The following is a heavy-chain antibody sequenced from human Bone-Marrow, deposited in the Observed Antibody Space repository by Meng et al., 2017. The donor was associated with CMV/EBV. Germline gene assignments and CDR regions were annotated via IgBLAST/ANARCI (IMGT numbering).Heavy chain of an antibody. CDR1: GYIFTGYY. J-gene: IGHJ3*02. V-gene: IGHV1-2*02. CDR3: ARGLSITIFGLVTASDAFDI. Sequence: ASVKVSCKASGYIFTGYYMHWVRQAPGQGLEWMGWINPNSGGTNFAQKFQGRVTMTRDTSINTAYMELSRLRSDDTAVYYCARGLSITIFGLVTASDAFDIWGQGTMVTVSS. D-gene: IGHD3-3*01. CDR2: INPNSGGT.